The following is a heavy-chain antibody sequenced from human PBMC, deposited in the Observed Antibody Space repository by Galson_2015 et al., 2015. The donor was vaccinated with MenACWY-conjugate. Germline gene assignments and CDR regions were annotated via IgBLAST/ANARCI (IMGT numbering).Heavy chain of an antibody. CDR1: GYDFNTYW. CDR3: ARRQFKAAAAAFDP. Sequence: HSGAEVKKPGESLEISCQASGYDFNTYWVGWVRQVPGKGLEWMGIIWPRDSQTSYDPHIQAHVTLTVAKSTHTPNLRRSSLKASDTGIYYCARRQFKAAAAAFDPWGQGTLVTVSS. J-gene: IGHJ5*02. CDR2: IWPRDSQT. V-gene: IGHV5-51*01. D-gene: IGHD6-13*01.